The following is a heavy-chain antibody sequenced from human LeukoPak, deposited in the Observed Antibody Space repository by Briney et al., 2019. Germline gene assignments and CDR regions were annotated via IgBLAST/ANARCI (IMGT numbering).Heavy chain of an antibody. Sequence: ASVKVSCKASGYTFTGYYMHWVRQAPGQGLEWMGWINPNSGGTNYAQKFHGRVTTTADKATSTAYMELSSLRSEDTAVYYCAGGRTDIVVVPATLRNYYFDYWGQGTLVTVSS. CDR2: INPNSGGT. D-gene: IGHD2-2*01. CDR1: GYTFTGYY. J-gene: IGHJ4*02. CDR3: AGGRTDIVVVPATLRNYYFDY. V-gene: IGHV1-2*02.